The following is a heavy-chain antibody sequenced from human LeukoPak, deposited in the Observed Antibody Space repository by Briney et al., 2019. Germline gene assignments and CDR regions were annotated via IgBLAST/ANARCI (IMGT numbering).Heavy chain of an antibody. CDR2: ISGSGVNT. V-gene: IGHV3-23*01. CDR3: AREIAADRGFDS. D-gene: IGHD6-6*01. J-gene: IGHJ4*02. CDR1: GFTFSSYA. Sequence: GGSLRLSCAASGFTFSSYAMSWVRQAPGKGLEWVSVISGSGVNTYYADSVKGRFTISRDNGKNALYLQMNSLRAEDTAVYYCAREIAADRGFDSWGQGTLVTVSS.